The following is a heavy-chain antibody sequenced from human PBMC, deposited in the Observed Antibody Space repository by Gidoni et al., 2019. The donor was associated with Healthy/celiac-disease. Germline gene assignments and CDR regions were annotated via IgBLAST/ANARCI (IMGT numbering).Heavy chain of an antibody. D-gene: IGHD3-16*01. CDR2: ISSSSSTI. CDR3: ARAGDEPWGYYYYMDV. CDR1: GFTFSSYS. J-gene: IGHJ6*03. V-gene: IGHV3-48*02. Sequence: EVQLVESGGGLVQPGGSLRLSCAASGFTFSSYSMNWVRQAPGKGLEWVSYISSSSSTIYYADSVKGRFTISRDNAKNSLYLQMNSLRDEDTAVYYCARAGDEPWGYYYYMDVWGKGTTVTVSS.